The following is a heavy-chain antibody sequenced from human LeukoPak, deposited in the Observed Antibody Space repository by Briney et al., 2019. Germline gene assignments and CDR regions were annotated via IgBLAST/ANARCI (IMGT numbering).Heavy chain of an antibody. V-gene: IGHV3-21*01. CDR1: GFTFSSYS. CDR2: ISSSSSYM. Sequence: GGSLRLSCAAFGFTFSSYSMNWVRQAPGKGLEWVSSISSSSSYMYYADSVKGRFTISRDNAKNSLYLQMNSLRAEDTAVYYCASQYCSSTSCYVGLVGYWGQGTLVTVSS. CDR3: ASQYCSSTSCYVGLVGY. D-gene: IGHD2-2*01. J-gene: IGHJ4*02.